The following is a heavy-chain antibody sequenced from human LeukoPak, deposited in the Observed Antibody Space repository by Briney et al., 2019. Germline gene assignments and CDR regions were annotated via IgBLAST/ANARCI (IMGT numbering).Heavy chain of an antibody. J-gene: IGHJ4*02. CDR3: ASRSSIWSGYQDTLYYFDS. V-gene: IGHV4-59*01. D-gene: IGHD3-3*01. CDR1: GGSTSNYY. CDR2: IYYSGST. Sequence: SETLSLTCTVSGGSTSNYYWSWIRKPPGKRLEWIGHIYYSGSTNYNPSLKSRVTISVDTSKNQFSLKLSSVTAADTAVYYCASRSSIWSGYQDTLYYFDSWGQGTLVTVSS.